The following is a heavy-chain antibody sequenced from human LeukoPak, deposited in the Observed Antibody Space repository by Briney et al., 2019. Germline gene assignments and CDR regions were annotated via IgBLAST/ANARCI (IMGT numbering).Heavy chain of an antibody. V-gene: IGHV4-34*01. J-gene: IGHJ4*02. CDR1: GGSLSGYY. D-gene: IGHD3-9*01. CDR3: ARGRIRYFDWLLSPPDY. Sequence: SETLSLTCAVYGGSLSGYYRSWIRQPPGKGLEWIGEINHSGSTNYNPSLKSRVTISVDTSKNQFSLKLSSVTAADTAVYYCARGRIRYFDWLLSPPDYWGQGTLVTVSS. CDR2: INHSGST.